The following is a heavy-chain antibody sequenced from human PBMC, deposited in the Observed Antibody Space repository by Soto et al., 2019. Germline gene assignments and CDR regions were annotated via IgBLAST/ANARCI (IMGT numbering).Heavy chain of an antibody. CDR3: ARRGHPGH. CDR1: GGSLRNSV. V-gene: IGHV1-69*01. CDR2: VIPILGTA. J-gene: IGHJ4*02. Sequence: QVQLVQSGAEVKKPGSSVKVSCTASGGSLRNSVISWVRQAPAQRREWMGGVIPILGTANYAQKFQGRVTMAAYEATSTAYMDVRSLSPDDTAAYFCARRGHPGHWGPGTLVIVSS.